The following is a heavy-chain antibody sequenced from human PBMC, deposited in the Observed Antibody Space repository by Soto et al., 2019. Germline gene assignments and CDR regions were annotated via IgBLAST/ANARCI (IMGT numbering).Heavy chain of an antibody. CDR2: IWYDGSNK. V-gene: IGHV3-33*08. CDR3: ARDSAKYCGGDCYYDY. D-gene: IGHD2-21*02. CDR1: GFTFSSYS. J-gene: IGHJ4*02. Sequence: PGGSLRLSCAASGFTFSSYSMNWVRQAPGKGLEWVAVIWYDGSNKYYADSVKGRFTISRDNSKNTLYLQMNSLRAEDTAVYYCARDSAKYCGGDCYYDYWGQGTLVTVSS.